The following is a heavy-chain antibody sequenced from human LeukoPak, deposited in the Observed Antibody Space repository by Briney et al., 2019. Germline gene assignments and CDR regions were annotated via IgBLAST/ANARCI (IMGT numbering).Heavy chain of an antibody. Sequence: GGSLRLSCAASGFTFRIYNMHWVRQAPGKGLEWVAVITYDGSEKYYAESVKGRFTISRDNSKDTLYLQMNSLRAEDTAEYYCAKVPGGVFDYWGQGTLVTVSS. J-gene: IGHJ4*02. CDR1: GFTFRIYN. D-gene: IGHD3-16*01. CDR2: ITYDGSEK. CDR3: AKVPGGVFDY. V-gene: IGHV3-30*18.